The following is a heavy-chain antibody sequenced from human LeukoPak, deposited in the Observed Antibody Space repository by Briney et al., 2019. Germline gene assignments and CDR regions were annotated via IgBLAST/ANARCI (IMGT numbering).Heavy chain of an antibody. CDR1: GGSISSYY. D-gene: IGHD2-15*01. CDR3: ARDRYCSGGSCYFNGMDV. V-gene: IGHV4-59*01. J-gene: IGHJ6*02. Sequence: PSETLSLTCTVSGGSISSYYWSWIRQPPGKGLEWIGYIYYSGSTNYNPSLKSRVTISVDTSKNQFFLKLSSVTAADTAVYYCARDRYCSGGSCYFNGMDVWGQGTTVTVSS. CDR2: IYYSGST.